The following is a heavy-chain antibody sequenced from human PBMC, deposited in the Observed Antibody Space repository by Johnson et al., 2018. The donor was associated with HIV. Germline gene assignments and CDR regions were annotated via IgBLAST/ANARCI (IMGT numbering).Heavy chain of an antibody. CDR2: INWNGGRT. CDR3: ASTGSGSDDAFDI. D-gene: IGHD3-10*01. V-gene: IGHV3-20*04. Sequence: VLLVESGGGVVRPGESLRLSCAASGFTFDDYDMKWVRQAPGKGLEWVSGINWNGGRTDYADSVKGRFTISRDNSKNTLYLQMNSLRAEDTAVYYCASTGSGSDDAFDIWGQGTMVTVSS. J-gene: IGHJ3*02. CDR1: GFTFDDYD.